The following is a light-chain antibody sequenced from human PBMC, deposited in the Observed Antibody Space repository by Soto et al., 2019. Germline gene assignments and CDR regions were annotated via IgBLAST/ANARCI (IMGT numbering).Light chain of an antibody. V-gene: IGKV3-20*01. CDR2: SSS. Sequence: EIELTQSPGTLSSSPGERATLSCRAGQSISSTLLAWYQQKTGQAPRLLIDSSSIRATGIPDRFSGSGSWTDFTLTISSLEPEDFAVDYCQQYGSPITYGQGTRLEIK. CDR3: QQYGSPIT. J-gene: IGKJ5*01. CDR1: QSISSTL.